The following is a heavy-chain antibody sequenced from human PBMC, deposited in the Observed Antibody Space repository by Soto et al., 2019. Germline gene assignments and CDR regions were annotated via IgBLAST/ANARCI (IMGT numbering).Heavy chain of an antibody. CDR3: ARASRGYSSSWSRSDYFDY. CDR1: GYRFTSSS. D-gene: IGHD6-13*01. CDR2: INAGNGNT. J-gene: IGHJ4*02. V-gene: IGHV1-3*01. Sequence: ASLKVSFEASGYRFTSSSRRSLRQSPGQRLDWMGWINAGNGNTKYSQKFKGRVTITRDTSASTAYMELSSLRSEDTAVYYCARASRGYSSSWSRSDYFDYWGQGTLVTVSS.